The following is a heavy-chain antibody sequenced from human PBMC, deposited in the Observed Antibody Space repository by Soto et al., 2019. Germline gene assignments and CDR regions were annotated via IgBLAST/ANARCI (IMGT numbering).Heavy chain of an antibody. CDR2: ISYDGSNK. D-gene: IGHD5-18*01. J-gene: IGHJ4*02. CDR3: ARVETAVVPWGNYFDY. V-gene: IGHV3-30-3*01. Sequence: QVQLVESGGGVVQPGRSLRLSCAASGFTFSNYAIHWVRQAPGKGLEWVAVISYDGSNKYYADSVKGRISISRDNSKNTVYLQMGSLRPEDTAIYYCARVETAVVPWGNYFDYWGQRTPVTVSS. CDR1: GFTFSNYA.